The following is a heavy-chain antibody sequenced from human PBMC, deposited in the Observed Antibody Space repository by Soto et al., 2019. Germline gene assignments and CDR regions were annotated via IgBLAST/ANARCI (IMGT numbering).Heavy chain of an antibody. Sequence: SGSISLTCTVSGGTISSYYWSWIRQPPGKGLEWIGYIYYSGSTNYNPSLKSRVTISVDTSKNQFSLKLSSVTAADTAVYYCARGDMAQNPWGQGTLVTVS. CDR1: GGTISSYY. J-gene: IGHJ5*02. CDR2: IYYSGST. CDR3: ARGDMAQNP. V-gene: IGHV4-59*01.